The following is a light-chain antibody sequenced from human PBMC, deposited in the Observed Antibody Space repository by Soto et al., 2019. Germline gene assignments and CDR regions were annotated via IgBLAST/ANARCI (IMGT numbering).Light chain of an antibody. CDR2: AAS. V-gene: IGKV1-27*01. J-gene: IGKJ1*01. CDR1: QGISSY. CDR3: QKYNSAPR. Sequence: DIQMTQSPSSLSASVGDRVTITCRASQGISSYLAWYQQKPGKVPKLLIYAASTLQSGVPSRFSGSGSWTDFTLTISSLQPEDVATYYWQKYNSAPRFGQGTKVEIK.